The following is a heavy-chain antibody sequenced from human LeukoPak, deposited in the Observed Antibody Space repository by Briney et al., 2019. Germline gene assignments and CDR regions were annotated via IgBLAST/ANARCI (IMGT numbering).Heavy chain of an antibody. J-gene: IGHJ4*02. CDR1: GYTFTSYA. CDR2: IIPIFGTA. D-gene: IGHD2-15*01. CDR3: ARDGSGGSWIHFDY. V-gene: IGHV1-69*13. Sequence: ASVKVSCKASGYTFTSYAISWVRQAPGQGLEWMGGIIPIFGTANYAQKFQGRVTITADESTSTAYMELSSLRSEDTAVYYCARDGSGGSWIHFDYWGQGTLVTVSS.